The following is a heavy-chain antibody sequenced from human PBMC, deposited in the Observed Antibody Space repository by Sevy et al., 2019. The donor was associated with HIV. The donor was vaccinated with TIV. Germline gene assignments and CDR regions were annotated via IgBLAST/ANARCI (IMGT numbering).Heavy chain of an antibody. D-gene: IGHD3-22*01. CDR1: GFTFSSYA. CDR3: VKAYYYDSSGLPDAFDI. CDR2: ISSNGGST. J-gene: IGHJ3*02. Sequence: GGSLRLSCSASGFTFSSYAMHWVRQAPGNGLEYVSAISSNGGSTYYADSVKGRFTISRDNSKNTLYLQMSSLRAEDTAVYYCVKAYYYDSSGLPDAFDIWGQGTMVTVS. V-gene: IGHV3-64D*06.